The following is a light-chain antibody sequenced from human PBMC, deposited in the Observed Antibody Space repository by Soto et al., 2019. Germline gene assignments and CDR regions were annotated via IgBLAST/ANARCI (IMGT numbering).Light chain of an antibody. J-gene: IGKJ1*01. CDR2: DAS. CDR1: HYLSMY. V-gene: IGKV1-5*01. Sequence: DIPMTQSPFTLSASFQDRVGFXRRASHYLSMYLAWYQQRPGKAPSLLIIDASKMESGIPPRFNGSRSETEFTLTIRSLQPDDFAAYYCQQYETFSGTFGQGTKVDIK. CDR3: QQYETFSGT.